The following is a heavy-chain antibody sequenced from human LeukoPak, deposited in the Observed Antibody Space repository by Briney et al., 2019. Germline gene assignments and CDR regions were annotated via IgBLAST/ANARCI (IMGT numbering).Heavy chain of an antibody. CDR1: GGSISSYY. CDR2: IYYSGST. Sequence: SETLSLTCTVSGGSISSYYWSWIRQPPGKGLEWIGYIYYSGSTNYNPSLKSRVTISVDTSKNQFSLKLSSVTAADTAVYYCARHAATVNWFDPWGQGTLVTVSS. J-gene: IGHJ5*02. CDR3: ARHAATVNWFDP. D-gene: IGHD2-15*01. V-gene: IGHV4-59*08.